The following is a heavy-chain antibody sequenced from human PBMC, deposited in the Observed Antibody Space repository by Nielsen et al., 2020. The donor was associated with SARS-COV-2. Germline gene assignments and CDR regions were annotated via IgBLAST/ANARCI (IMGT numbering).Heavy chain of an antibody. CDR3: ARGIRPRHVFDI. J-gene: IGHJ3*02. Sequence: SETLSLTCTVSGGSIKTASYYWSWIRQHPEWGLDWVGYIYHTGSTYYNAALESRVTISADMSKNQFSLELTSLTAADTAVYYCARGIRPRHVFDIWGQGTMVTVSS. V-gene: IGHV4-31*03. D-gene: IGHD1-14*01. CDR2: IYHTGST. CDR1: GGSIKTASYY.